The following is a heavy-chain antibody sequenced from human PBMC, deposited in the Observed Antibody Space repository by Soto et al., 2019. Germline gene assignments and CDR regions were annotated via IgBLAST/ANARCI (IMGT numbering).Heavy chain of an antibody. Sequence: QVQLVQSGAEVKKPGASVKVSCKASGYTFTSYGISWVRQAPGQGLEWMGWISAYNGNTNYAQKLQGRVTMTTDTSTSTAYMELSSLRSDDTAVYYCARDGRTTGTTLNYYGMDVWGQGTTVTVSS. CDR1: GYTFTSYG. CDR3: ARDGRTTGTTLNYYGMDV. J-gene: IGHJ6*02. V-gene: IGHV1-18*01. D-gene: IGHD1-1*01. CDR2: ISAYNGNT.